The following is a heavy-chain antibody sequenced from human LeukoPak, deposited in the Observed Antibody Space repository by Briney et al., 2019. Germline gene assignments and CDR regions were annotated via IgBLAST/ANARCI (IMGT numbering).Heavy chain of an antibody. CDR1: GGSISSGGYS. CDR2: IYHSGST. V-gene: IGHV4-30-2*01. CDR3: ARVLLLWFGELRGPDAFDI. J-gene: IGHJ3*02. D-gene: IGHD3-10*01. Sequence: SETLSLTCAVSGGSISSGGYSWSWIRQPPGKGLEWIGYIYHSGSTYYNPSLESRVTISVDRSKNQFSLKLSSVTAADTAVYYCARVLLLWFGELRGPDAFDIWGQGTMVTVSS.